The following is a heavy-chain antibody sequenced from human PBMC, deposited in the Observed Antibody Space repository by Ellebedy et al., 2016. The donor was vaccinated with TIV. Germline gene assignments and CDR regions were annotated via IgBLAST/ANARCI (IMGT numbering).Heavy chain of an antibody. CDR3: ARASSHCSSTSCYLDY. D-gene: IGHD2-2*01. CDR2: ISAGSGNT. J-gene: IGHJ4*02. V-gene: IGHV1-3*01. Sequence: AASVKVSCKASGYTFTTYTIHWLRQAPGQRLEWMGWISAGSGNTKYSQNFQGRVTITRDTSASTAYMELSSLRSEDTALYYCARASSHCSSTSCYLDYWGQGTLVTVSS. CDR1: GYTFTTYT.